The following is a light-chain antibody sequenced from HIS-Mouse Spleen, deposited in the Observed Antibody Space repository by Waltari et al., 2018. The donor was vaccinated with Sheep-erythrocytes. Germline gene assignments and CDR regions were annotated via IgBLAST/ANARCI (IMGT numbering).Light chain of an antibody. Sequence: QSALTQPASVSGSPGQSITISCTGTSSDVGSYNLVSWYQQHPSKAPNLMIYEGSKRPSGVSTRFSGSKSGNTASLTISGRHAEDEADYYCCSYAGSSTLVFGGGTKLTVL. CDR3: CSYAGSSTLV. V-gene: IGLV2-23*01. CDR2: EGS. CDR1: SSDVGSYNL. J-gene: IGLJ2*01.